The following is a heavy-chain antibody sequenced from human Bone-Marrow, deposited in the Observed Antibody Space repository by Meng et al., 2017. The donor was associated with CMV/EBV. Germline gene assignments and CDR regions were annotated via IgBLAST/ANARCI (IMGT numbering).Heavy chain of an antibody. CDR2: INWNGGST. D-gene: IGHD2-2*01. CDR1: GFVCDDYG. CDR3: ARRVVPAADDYYGMDV. J-gene: IGHJ6*02. V-gene: IGHV3-20*04. Sequence: GESLKISCAASGFVCDDYGMSRVRQAPGKGLEWVSGINWNGGSTGYADSVKGRFTISRDNAKNSLYLQMNSLRAEDTALYYCARRVVPAADDYYGMDVWGQGTTVTVSS.